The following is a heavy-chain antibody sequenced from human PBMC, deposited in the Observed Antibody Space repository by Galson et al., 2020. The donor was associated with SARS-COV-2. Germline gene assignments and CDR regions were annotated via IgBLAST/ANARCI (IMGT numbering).Heavy chain of an antibody. CDR1: GGSISSSTSY. CDR2: SYYSWST. Sequence: SETLSLTCTVSGGSISSSTSYWNWIRQPTGKGLEWIATSYYSWSTFYNASLKSRVIITLDTSKNQFSLKLTSVTAADTAVYHCAREAESGADNAFDIWGQGTMVTVSS. D-gene: IGHD2-21*01. V-gene: IGHV4-39*07. CDR3: AREAESGADNAFDI. J-gene: IGHJ3*02.